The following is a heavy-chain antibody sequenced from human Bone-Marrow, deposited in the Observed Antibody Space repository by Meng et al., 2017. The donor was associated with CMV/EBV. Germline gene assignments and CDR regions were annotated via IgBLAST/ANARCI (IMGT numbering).Heavy chain of an antibody. Sequence: GGSLRLSCAASGFTSSSYWMSWVRQAPGKGLEWVANIEKDGSEKYYVDSVKGRFTISRDNAENSLFLQMNSLSAEDTAVYYCARGSNWYSSSWYLAYYFDYWGQGTLVTVSS. CDR1: GFTSSSYW. CDR2: IEKDGSEK. CDR3: ARGSNWYSSSWYLAYYFDY. J-gene: IGHJ4*02. D-gene: IGHD6-13*01. V-gene: IGHV3-7*01.